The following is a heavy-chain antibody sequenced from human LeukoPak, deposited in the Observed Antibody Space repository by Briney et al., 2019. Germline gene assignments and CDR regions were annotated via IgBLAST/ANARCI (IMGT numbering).Heavy chain of an antibody. V-gene: IGHV3-48*04. CDR3: ARDLQRYYDSSGYSDY. CDR2: ISSSSSTI. D-gene: IGHD3-22*01. J-gene: IGHJ4*02. Sequence: PGGSLRLSCAASGFTFSSYSMTWVRQAPGKGLEWVSFISSSSSTIYYADSVKGRFTISRDNAKNSLYLQMNSLRAEDTAVYYCARDLQRYYDSSGYSDYWGQGTLVTVSS. CDR1: GFTFSSYS.